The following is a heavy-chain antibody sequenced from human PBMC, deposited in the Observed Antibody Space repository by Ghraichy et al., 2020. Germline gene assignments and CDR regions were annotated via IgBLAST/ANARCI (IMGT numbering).Heavy chain of an antibody. Sequence: GESLNISCAASGFIFSTYSMNWVRQAPGKGLEWISYISSRSDTIKYVDSVKGRFTISRDNAKNSLHLQMNSLRDEDTAVYYCAREGDYYDNSDYYTGPFDYWGQGTLVTVSS. D-gene: IGHD3-22*01. V-gene: IGHV3-48*02. CDR1: GFIFSTYS. CDR3: AREGDYYDNSDYYTGPFDY. J-gene: IGHJ4*02. CDR2: ISSRSDTI.